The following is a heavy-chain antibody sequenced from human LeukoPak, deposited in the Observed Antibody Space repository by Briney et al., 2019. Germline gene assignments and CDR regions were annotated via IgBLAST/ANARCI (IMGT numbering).Heavy chain of an antibody. V-gene: IGHV3-48*03. CDR2: ISSSGSTI. D-gene: IGHD1-26*01. Sequence: GGSLRLSCAASGFTFSSYEMNWVRQAPGKGLEWVSYISSSGSTIYYADSVKGRFTISRDNAKNSLYLQMNSLRAEDTAVYYCARDRGSYSPLGYYYYGMDVWGQGTTVTVSS. CDR3: ARDRGSYSPLGYYYYGMDV. CDR1: GFTFSSYE. J-gene: IGHJ6*02.